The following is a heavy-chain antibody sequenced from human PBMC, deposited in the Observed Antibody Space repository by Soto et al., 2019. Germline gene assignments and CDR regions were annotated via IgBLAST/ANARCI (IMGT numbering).Heavy chain of an antibody. J-gene: IGHJ4*02. CDR1: GGMFYSSA. CDR2: IVPMNGSP. V-gene: IGHV1-69*01. CDR3: TYAPNWSYQLSRY. D-gene: IGHD2-2*01. Sequence: QVQLVQSGAEVKKPGSSVKVSCQASGGMFYSSAINWVRQAPGQGLEWMGGIVPMNGSPKYAQEFQDRVRITADATAPTAYFDLSGLKSGDTASYHSTYAPNWSYQLSRYWGRGILVTSS.